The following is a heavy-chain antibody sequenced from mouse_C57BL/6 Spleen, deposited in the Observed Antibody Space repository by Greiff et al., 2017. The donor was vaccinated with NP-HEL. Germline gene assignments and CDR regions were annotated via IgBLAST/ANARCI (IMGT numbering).Heavy chain of an antibody. J-gene: IGHJ2*01. CDR1: GYTFTSYW. D-gene: IGHD1-1*01. CDR3: ARASITTVVADY. Sequence: QVQLQQPGTELVKPGASVKLSCKASGYTFTSYWMHWVKQRPGQGLEWIGNINPSNGGTNYNETFKSKATLTVDKSSSTAYMQLSSLTSEDSAVYYCARASITTVVADYWGQGTTLTVSS. CDR2: INPSNGGT. V-gene: IGHV1-53*01.